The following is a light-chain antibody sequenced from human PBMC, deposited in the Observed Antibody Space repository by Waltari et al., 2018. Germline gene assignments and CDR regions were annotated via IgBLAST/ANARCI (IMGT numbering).Light chain of an antibody. Sequence: DIVMTQSPDSLAVSLGERATINCKSNQSVLYRSNNNKYLAWYQQKPGQPPKLLIYWASTRESGVPDRFSGSGSGTDFTLTISSLQVADVAVYYCQQYYNTPWTFGQGTKVEIK. V-gene: IGKV4-1*01. CDR1: QSVLYRSNNNKY. CDR2: WAS. J-gene: IGKJ1*01. CDR3: QQYYNTPWT.